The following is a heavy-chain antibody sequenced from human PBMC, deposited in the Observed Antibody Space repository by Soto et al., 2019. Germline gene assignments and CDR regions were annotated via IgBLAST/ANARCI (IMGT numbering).Heavy chain of an antibody. Sequence: SETLSLTCTVSGGSISSYYWSWIRQPPGKGLEWIGYIYYSGSTNYNPSLKSRVTISVDTSKNQFSLKLSSVTAADTAVYYCARDGDGYNFFDYWGQGTLVTVSS. J-gene: IGHJ4*02. CDR3: ARDGDGYNFFDY. CDR1: GGSISSYY. V-gene: IGHV4-59*01. D-gene: IGHD5-12*01. CDR2: IYYSGST.